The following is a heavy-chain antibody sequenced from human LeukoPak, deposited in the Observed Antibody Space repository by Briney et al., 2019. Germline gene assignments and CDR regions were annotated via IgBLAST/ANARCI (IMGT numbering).Heavy chain of an antibody. J-gene: IGHJ4*02. D-gene: IGHD2-15*01. CDR1: GFIFTNYF. CDR3: ARDGMVVAARTLDY. Sequence: PGGSLRLSCAASGFIFTNYFMSWVRQAPGKGLEWVSYISSSSSTIYYADSVKGRFTISRDNAKNSLYLQMNSLRAEDTAVYYCARDGMVVAARTLDYWGQGTLVTVSS. V-gene: IGHV3-48*01. CDR2: ISSSSSTI.